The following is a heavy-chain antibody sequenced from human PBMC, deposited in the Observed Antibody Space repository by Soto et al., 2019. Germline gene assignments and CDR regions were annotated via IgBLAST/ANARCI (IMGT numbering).Heavy chain of an antibody. CDR2: ISAYSGNT. D-gene: IGHD3-22*01. J-gene: IGHJ1*01. Sequence: ASVKVSCKASGYTFTSYGISWVRQAPGQGLEWMGWISAYSGNTNYAQKLQCRVTMTTDTSTSTAYMELRSLRSDDTAVYYWAATYYYDSSGYYSAEYFQHWGQGTLVTVSS. CDR3: AATYYYDSSGYYSAEYFQH. V-gene: IGHV1-18*01. CDR1: GYTFTSYG.